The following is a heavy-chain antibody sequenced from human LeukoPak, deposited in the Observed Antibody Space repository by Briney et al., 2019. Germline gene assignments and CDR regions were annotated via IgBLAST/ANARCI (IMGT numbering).Heavy chain of an antibody. Sequence: GGSLRLSCASSGFTDSSNYMSWVRQAPGKGLEWVSVIYSGGSTYYADSVKGRFTISRDNSKNTLYLQMNSLRAEDTAVYYCARDSFRCGYPYDAFDIWGQGTMVTVSS. J-gene: IGHJ3*02. CDR2: IYSGGST. CDR1: GFTDSSNY. V-gene: IGHV3-53*01. CDR3: ARDSFRCGYPYDAFDI. D-gene: IGHD3-22*01.